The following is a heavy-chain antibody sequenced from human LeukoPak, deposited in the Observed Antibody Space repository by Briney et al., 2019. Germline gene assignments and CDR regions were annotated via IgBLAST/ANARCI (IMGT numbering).Heavy chain of an antibody. CDR3: AKNCGGDCYSDFDY. CDR1: GFTFSTYA. D-gene: IGHD2-21*02. CDR2: ISGGRGGT. V-gene: IGHV3-23*01. Sequence: GGSLRLSCAASGFTFSTYAMTWVRQASGKGLEWVSTISGGRGGTYYADSVKGRFTISRDNSKNTLYLQMGSLRAEDTAQYYCAKNCGGDCYSDFDYWGQGTLVSVSS. J-gene: IGHJ4*02.